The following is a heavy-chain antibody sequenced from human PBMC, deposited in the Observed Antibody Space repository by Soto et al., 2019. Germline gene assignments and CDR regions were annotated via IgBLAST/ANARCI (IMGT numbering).Heavy chain of an antibody. CDR3: ARGYYDSSGYNWFDS. CDR1: GYTFTSYD. D-gene: IGHD3-22*01. Sequence: ASVKVSCKASGYTFTSYDINWVRQATGQGLEWMGWMNPNSGNTGYAQKFQGRVTMTRNTSISTAYMELSSLRSEDAAVYYCARGYYDSSGYNWFDSWGQGTLVTVSS. J-gene: IGHJ5*01. CDR2: MNPNSGNT. V-gene: IGHV1-8*01.